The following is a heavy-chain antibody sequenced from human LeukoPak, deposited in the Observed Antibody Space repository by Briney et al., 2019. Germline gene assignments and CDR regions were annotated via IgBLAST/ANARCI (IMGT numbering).Heavy chain of an antibody. Sequence: GGSLRLSCAASGFIFSSYSMNWVRQAPGKGLEWVSYISSSSSTMYYAASVKGRFSISRDNAKNSLYLQMNSLRAEDTAVYYCARRRDSGSLQHFDYWGQGTLVTVSS. D-gene: IGHD1-26*01. J-gene: IGHJ4*02. V-gene: IGHV3-48*04. CDR2: ISSSSSTM. CDR1: GFIFSSYS. CDR3: ARRRDSGSLQHFDY.